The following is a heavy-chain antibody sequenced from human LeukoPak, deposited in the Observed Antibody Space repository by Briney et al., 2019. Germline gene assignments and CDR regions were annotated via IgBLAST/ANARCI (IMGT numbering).Heavy chain of an antibody. CDR1: GGSFSGYY. Sequence: SETLSLTCAVYGGSFSGYYWSWIRQPPGKGLEWIREINHSGSTNYNPSLKSRVTISVDTSKNQFSLKLTSVTAADTAVYYCARSSRFDPWGQGTLVTVSS. CDR3: ARSSRFDP. D-gene: IGHD6-6*01. CDR2: INHSGST. V-gene: IGHV4-34*01. J-gene: IGHJ5*02.